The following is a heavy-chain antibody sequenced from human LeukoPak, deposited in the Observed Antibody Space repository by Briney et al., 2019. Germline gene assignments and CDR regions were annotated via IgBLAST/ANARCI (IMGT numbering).Heavy chain of an antibody. Sequence: HPGGSLRLSCAASGFTFSSYAMSWVRQAPGKGLEWVSGISGSGGSKYYADSVKGRFTIPRDNSKNTLYLQMNSLRAEDTALYYCAKDPRGQLAWYFDLWGRGTLVTVSS. D-gene: IGHD6-13*01. V-gene: IGHV3-23*01. CDR2: ISGSGGSK. J-gene: IGHJ2*01. CDR1: GFTFSSYA. CDR3: AKDPRGQLAWYFDL.